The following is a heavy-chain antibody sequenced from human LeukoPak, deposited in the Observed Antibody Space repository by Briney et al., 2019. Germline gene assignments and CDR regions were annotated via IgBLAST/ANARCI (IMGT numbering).Heavy chain of an antibody. V-gene: IGHV3-23*01. CDR3: AKPRTTGLGWAQFDY. J-gene: IGHJ4*02. CDR1: GFTFSSFA. CDR2: FDGNGPNT. Sequence: GGSLRLSCAASGFTFSSFAMIWVRQAPGKGLEWVSGFDGNGPNTYYADSVKGWWTISRDNSRNTLYLEMNSLRPEDTAIYYCAKPRTTGLGWAQFDYWGQGSLVTVSS. D-gene: IGHD2-8*02.